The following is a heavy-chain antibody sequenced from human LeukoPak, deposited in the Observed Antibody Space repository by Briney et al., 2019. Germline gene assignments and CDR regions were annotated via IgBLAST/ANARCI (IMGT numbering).Heavy chain of an antibody. CDR1: GFTFSSYS. CDR3: AKRPIFGVVPPYYFDY. J-gene: IGHJ4*02. CDR2: ISSSSSTI. V-gene: IGHV3-48*01. D-gene: IGHD3-3*01. Sequence: GGSLRLSCAASGFTFSSYSMTWVRQAPGKGLEWVSYISSSSSTIYYADSVKGRFTIPRDNSKNTLYLQMNSLRAEDTAVYYCAKRPIFGVVPPYYFDYWGQGTLVTVSS.